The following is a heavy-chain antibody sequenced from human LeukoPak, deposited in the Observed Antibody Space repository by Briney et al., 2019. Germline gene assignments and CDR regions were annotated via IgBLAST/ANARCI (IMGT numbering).Heavy chain of an antibody. CDR1: GGTFSSYA. V-gene: IGHV1-69*05. D-gene: IGHD3-10*01. J-gene: IGHJ4*02. CDR2: IIPIFGTA. CDR3: ARDSDPYYYGSGSYYCSVAY. Sequence: SVKVSCKASGGTFSSYAISWVRQAPGQGLEWMGRIIPIFGTANYAQKFQGRVTITTDESTRTAYMELSSLRSEDTAVYYCARDSDPYYYGSGSYYCSVAYWGQGTLVTVSS.